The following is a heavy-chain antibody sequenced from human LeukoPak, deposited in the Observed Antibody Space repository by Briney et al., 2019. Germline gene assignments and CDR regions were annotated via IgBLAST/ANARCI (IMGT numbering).Heavy chain of an antibody. CDR3: AREKYCTNGVCYGPSGMDV. CDR1: GGSFSGYY. V-gene: IGHV4-34*01. CDR2: INHSGST. Sequence: SETLSLTCAVYGGSFSGYYWSWIRQPPGKGLEWIGEINHSGSTNYNLSLKSRVTISVDTSKNQFSLKLSSVTAADTAVYYCAREKYCTNGVCYGPSGMDVWGQGTTVTVSS. J-gene: IGHJ6*02. D-gene: IGHD2-8*01.